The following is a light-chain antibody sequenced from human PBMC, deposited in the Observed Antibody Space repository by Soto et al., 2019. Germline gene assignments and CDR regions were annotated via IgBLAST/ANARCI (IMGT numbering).Light chain of an antibody. J-gene: IGLJ2*01. Sequence: QSALTQPASVSGSPGQSITISCTGTSSDVGGYNYVSWYQQHPDKAPKLMIYDVSSRPSGVSNRFSGSKSGNTASLTISGLQAEDEADYYCSSSTSSSTLVFGGGTKVTVL. CDR1: SSDVGGYNY. CDR2: DVS. CDR3: SSSTSSSTLV. V-gene: IGLV2-14*03.